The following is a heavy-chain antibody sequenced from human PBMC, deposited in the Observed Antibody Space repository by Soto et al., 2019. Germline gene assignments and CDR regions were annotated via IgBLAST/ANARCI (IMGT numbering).Heavy chain of an antibody. D-gene: IGHD1-26*01. J-gene: IGHJ4*02. CDR2: MEPSTGRT. Sequence: QVQLVQSGAEVREPGASVKVSCKASGYSFTSLDINWVRQTAGQGREWMGWMEPSTGRTGYAQKCQGRVTMTRDTSINTAYMELTTLTSDDTAFYYCARGVSAGVDYWGQGTLVIVSS. CDR1: GYSFTSLD. CDR3: ARGVSAGVDY. V-gene: IGHV1-8*01.